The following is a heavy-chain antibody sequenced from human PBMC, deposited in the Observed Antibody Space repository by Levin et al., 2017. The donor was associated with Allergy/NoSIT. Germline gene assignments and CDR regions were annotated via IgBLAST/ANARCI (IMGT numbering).Heavy chain of an antibody. Sequence: SQTLSLTCAISGDRVSSNSAAWNWIRQSPSRGLEWLGRTYYRSKWYNDYAVSVKSRITINPDTSKNQFSLQLNSVTPEDTAVYYCARDLYSSGWYNDYYYYGMDVWGQGTTVTVSS. D-gene: IGHD6-19*01. V-gene: IGHV6-1*01. J-gene: IGHJ6*02. CDR2: TYYRSKWYN. CDR1: GDRVSSNSAA. CDR3: ARDLYSSGWYNDYYYYGMDV.